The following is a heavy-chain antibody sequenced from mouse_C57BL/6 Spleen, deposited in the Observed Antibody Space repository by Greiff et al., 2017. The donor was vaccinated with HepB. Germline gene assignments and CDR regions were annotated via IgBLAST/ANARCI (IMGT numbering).Heavy chain of an antibody. V-gene: IGHV1-26*01. Sequence: EVQLQQSGPELVKPGASVKISCKASGYTFTDYYMNWVKQSHGKSLEWIGDINPNNGGTSYNQKFKGKATLTVDKSSSTAYMELRSLTSEDSAVYYCARNYGYDGYAMDYWGQGTSVTVSS. CDR2: INPNNGGT. J-gene: IGHJ4*01. CDR1: GYTFTDYY. D-gene: IGHD2-2*01. CDR3: ARNYGYDGYAMDY.